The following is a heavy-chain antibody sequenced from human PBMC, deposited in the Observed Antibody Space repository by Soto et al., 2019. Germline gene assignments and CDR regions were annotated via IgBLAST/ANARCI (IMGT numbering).Heavy chain of an antibody. V-gene: IGHV5-51*01. CDR3: ARHGEGYCSGGSCLYYGMDV. D-gene: IGHD2-15*01. Sequence: PGESLKISCKGSGYSFTTHWIVWVRQMPEKGLEWVGIIYPGDSETRYSPSFQGQVSISADQSTSTAYLQWSSLKASDSAIYYCARHGEGYCSGGSCLYYGMDVWGQGNTVTVSS. CDR1: GYSFTTHW. CDR2: IYPGDSET. J-gene: IGHJ6*02.